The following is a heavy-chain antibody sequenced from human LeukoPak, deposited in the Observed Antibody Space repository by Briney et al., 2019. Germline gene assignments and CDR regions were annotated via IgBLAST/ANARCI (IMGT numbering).Heavy chain of an antibody. V-gene: IGHV3-48*01. Sequence: PGGSLRLSCAAPGFTFGSYTMNWVRQAPGKGLEWVSHISHSSGTIYYADAVKGRFTVSRGNDKNSLYLQMNSLRAEDTAVYYCARDPNDNSGNFYPFDYWGQGTLVTVSS. CDR2: ISHSSGTI. CDR1: GFTFGSYT. D-gene: IGHD3-22*01. CDR3: ARDPNDNSGNFYPFDY. J-gene: IGHJ4*02.